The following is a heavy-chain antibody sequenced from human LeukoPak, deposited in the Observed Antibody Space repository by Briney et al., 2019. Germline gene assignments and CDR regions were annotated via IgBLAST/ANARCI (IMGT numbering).Heavy chain of an antibody. CDR3: TRASVAGRRFDY. Sequence: ASVKVSCKASGYTFTSYYMHWVRQAPGQGLEWMGIINPSGGNTTYAQKFQGRVTMTRDTSTGTVYMELSSLRSEDTAVYYCTRASVAGRRFDYWGQGTLVTVSS. J-gene: IGHJ4*02. D-gene: IGHD6-19*01. V-gene: IGHV1-46*03. CDR2: INPSGGNT. CDR1: GYTFTSYY.